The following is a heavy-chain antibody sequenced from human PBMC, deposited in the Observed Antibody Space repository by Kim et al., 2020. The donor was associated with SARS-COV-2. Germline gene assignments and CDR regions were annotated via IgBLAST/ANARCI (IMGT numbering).Heavy chain of an antibody. V-gene: IGHV3-23*01. J-gene: IGHJ4*02. D-gene: IGHD6-19*01. Sequence: ADSVKGRFTISRDNSKNTLYLQMNSLRAEDTAVYYCAKVSRGAVAGEFDYWGQGTLVTVSS. CDR3: AKVSRGAVAGEFDY.